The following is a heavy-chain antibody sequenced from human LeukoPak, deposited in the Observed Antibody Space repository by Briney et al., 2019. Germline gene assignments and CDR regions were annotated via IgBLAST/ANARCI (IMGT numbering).Heavy chain of an antibody. Sequence: PGRSLRLSCAASGFTFDDYAMHWVRQAPGKGLEWVSGISWNSGSIGYADSVKGRFTISRDNAKNSLYLQMNSLRAEDMALYYCAKDIVADWNYAPYYFDYWGQGTLVTVSS. V-gene: IGHV3-9*03. CDR2: ISWNSGSI. D-gene: IGHD1-7*01. J-gene: IGHJ4*02. CDR1: GFTFDDYA. CDR3: AKDIVADWNYAPYYFDY.